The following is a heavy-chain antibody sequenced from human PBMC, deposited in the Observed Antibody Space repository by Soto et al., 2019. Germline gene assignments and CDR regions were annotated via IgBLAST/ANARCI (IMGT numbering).Heavy chain of an antibody. Sequence: GGSLRLSCAASGFTFINYAIIWVRQAPGKGLEWVSIISGSGDTPYYADSVKGRFTISRDNSRNTLYLQMNSLRAGDSAKYYCAKEGTSGLYYFDYWGPGTLVTIS. V-gene: IGHV3-23*01. CDR2: ISGSGDTP. J-gene: IGHJ4*02. D-gene: IGHD6-19*01. CDR3: AKEGTSGLYYFDY. CDR1: GFTFINYA.